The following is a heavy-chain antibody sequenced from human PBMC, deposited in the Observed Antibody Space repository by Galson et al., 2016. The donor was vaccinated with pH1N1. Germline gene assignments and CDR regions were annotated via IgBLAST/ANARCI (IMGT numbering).Heavy chain of an antibody. V-gene: IGHV1-2*06. CDR1: GYTFTDYY. D-gene: IGHD6-19*01. CDR3: ARGGNPRRPVACCYWYFDL. CDR2: INPNSGDT. J-gene: IGHJ2*01. Sequence: SVKVSCKASGYTFTDYYMHWVRQAPGQGLEWMGRINPNSGDTSYAQKFQGRVTVTRDTSISTAYMELSRLRSDDTAVYYCARGGNPRRPVACCYWYFDLWGRGTLVTVSS.